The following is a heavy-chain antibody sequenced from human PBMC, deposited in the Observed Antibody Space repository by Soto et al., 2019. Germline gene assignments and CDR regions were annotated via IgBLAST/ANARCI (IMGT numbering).Heavy chain of an antibody. V-gene: IGHV1-69*02. CDR3: AKWAGPNCISTSCYLREKLISARYYYYYGMDV. D-gene: IGHD2-2*01. J-gene: IGHJ6*02. CDR2: IIPILDIT. CDR1: GGTFSSYI. Sequence: SVKVSCKASGGTFSSYIITWVRQAPGQGLEWMGRIIPILDITYYAQRFQGRVTITADKSTSTAYMELSGLRSEDSAVYFCAKWAGPNCISTSCYLREKLISARYYYYYGMDVWGQGTTVTVSS.